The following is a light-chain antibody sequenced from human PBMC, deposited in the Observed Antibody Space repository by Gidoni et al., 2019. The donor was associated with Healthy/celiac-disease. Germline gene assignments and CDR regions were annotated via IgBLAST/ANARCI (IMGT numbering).Light chain of an antibody. J-gene: IGKJ4*01. CDR1: QDISNY. Sequence: DIQMTQSPSSLSASVGYRVTITCQASQDISNYLNWYQQKPGKAPKLLIYAGSNLETGVPSRFSGSGSRTYSPFTISRLPPEDIVSYYCQQYDNLPLTFGGGTKVEIK. CDR3: QQYDNLPLT. V-gene: IGKV1-33*01. CDR2: AGS.